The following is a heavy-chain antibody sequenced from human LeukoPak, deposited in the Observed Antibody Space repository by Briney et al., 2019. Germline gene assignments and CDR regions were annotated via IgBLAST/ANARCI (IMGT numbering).Heavy chain of an antibody. CDR1: GGTFSSYA. Sequence: SVKVSCKASGGTFSSYAISWVRQAPGQGLEWMGGIIPIFGTANYAQKFQGRVTITADESTSTACMELSSLRPEDTAVYYCARWSYYGSGSYYNMGYYYYYGMDVWGKGTTVTVSS. V-gene: IGHV1-69*13. CDR2: IIPIFGTA. CDR3: ARWSYYGSGSYYNMGYYYYYGMDV. D-gene: IGHD3-10*01. J-gene: IGHJ6*04.